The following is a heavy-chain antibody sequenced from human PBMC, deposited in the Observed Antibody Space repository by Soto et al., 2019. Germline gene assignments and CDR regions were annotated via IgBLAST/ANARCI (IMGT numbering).Heavy chain of an antibody. D-gene: IGHD1-20*01. Sequence: SGPTLVNPTQTLTLTCTFSGFSISTSGVGVGWIRQPPGKALEWLAFTYWDDDNRYNPSLKSRLTVAKDTSKSLVVLLMTNLDPVDTVTYYCAHRRGGYNWDDGYFDFWGQGILVTVSS. CDR3: AHRRGGYNWDDGYFDF. CDR1: GFSISTSGVG. V-gene: IGHV2-5*02. J-gene: IGHJ4*02. CDR2: TYWDDDN.